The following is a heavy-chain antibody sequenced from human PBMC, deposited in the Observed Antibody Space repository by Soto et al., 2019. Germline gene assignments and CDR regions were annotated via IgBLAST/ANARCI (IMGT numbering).Heavy chain of an antibody. CDR3: AGGRDDYKGWYFDL. Sequence: ESLSRTGAVSGGSISSYYWSWIRQPPGKGLEWIGYIYYSGSPNYSPSLESRVTISEDTSKNQFSLKLSSVTAADTAIYYCAGGRDDYKGWYFDLWGRGTLVTVSS. J-gene: IGHJ2*01. CDR2: IYYSGSP. D-gene: IGHD4-4*01. V-gene: IGHV4-59*01. CDR1: GGSISSYY.